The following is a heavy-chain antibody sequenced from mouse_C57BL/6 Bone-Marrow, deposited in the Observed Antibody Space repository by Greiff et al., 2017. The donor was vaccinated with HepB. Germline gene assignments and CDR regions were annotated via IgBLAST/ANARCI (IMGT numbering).Heavy chain of an antibody. J-gene: IGHJ2*01. CDR2: IYPSDSET. V-gene: IGHV1-61*01. CDR1: GYTFTSYW. D-gene: IGHD1-1*01. Sequence: QVQLKQPGAELVRPGSSVKLSCKASGYTFTSYWMDWVKQRPGQGLEWIGNIYPSDSETHYNQKFKDKATLTVDKSSSTAYMPLSSLTSEDSAVYYCARPSTTVVATPFDYWGQGTTLTVSS. CDR3: ARPSTTVVATPFDY.